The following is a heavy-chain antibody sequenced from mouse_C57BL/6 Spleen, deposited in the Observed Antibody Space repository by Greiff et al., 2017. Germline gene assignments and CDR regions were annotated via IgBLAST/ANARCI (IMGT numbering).Heavy chain of an antibody. CDR3: AEAYGYDDGFAY. D-gene: IGHD2-2*01. V-gene: IGHV1-7*01. Sequence: QVQLQQSGAELAKPGASVKLSCKASGYTFTSYWMHWVKQRPGQGLEWIGYINPSSGYTNYNQKVKDKATLTADKSSSTAYMQLRSLTYEDSAVYYCAEAYGYDDGFAYWGQGTLVTVSA. CDR2: INPSSGYT. CDR1: GYTFTSYW. J-gene: IGHJ3*01.